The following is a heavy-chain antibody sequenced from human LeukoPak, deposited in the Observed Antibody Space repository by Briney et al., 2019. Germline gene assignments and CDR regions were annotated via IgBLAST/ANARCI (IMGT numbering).Heavy chain of an antibody. CDR2: IIPILGIA. Sequence: SVKVSCKASGGTLSSYAIGWVRQAPGQGLEWMGRIIPILGIANYAQKFQGRVTITADKSTSTAYMEPSSLRSEDTAVYYCAREAITILDYWGQGTLVTVSS. D-gene: IGHD3-3*01. CDR3: AREAITILDY. CDR1: GGTLSSYA. J-gene: IGHJ4*02. V-gene: IGHV1-69*04.